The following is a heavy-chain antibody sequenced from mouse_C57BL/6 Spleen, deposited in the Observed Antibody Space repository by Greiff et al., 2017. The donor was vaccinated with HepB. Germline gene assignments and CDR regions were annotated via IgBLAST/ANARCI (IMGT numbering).Heavy chain of an antibody. V-gene: IGHV1-62-2*01. CDR3: ARHEWDYSNYGARFAY. J-gene: IGHJ3*01. Sequence: QVHVKQSGAELVKPGASVKLSCKASGYTFTEYTIHWVKQRSGQGLEWIGWFYPGSGSIKYNEKFKDKATLTADKSSSTVYMELSRLTSEDSAVYFCARHEWDYSNYGARFAYWGQGTLVTVSA. D-gene: IGHD2-5*01. CDR2: FYPGSGSI. CDR1: GYTFTEYT.